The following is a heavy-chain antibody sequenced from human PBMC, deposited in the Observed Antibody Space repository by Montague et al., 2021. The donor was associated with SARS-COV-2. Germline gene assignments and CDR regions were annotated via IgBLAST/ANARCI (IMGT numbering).Heavy chain of an antibody. CDR2: MYDSGSN. D-gene: IGHD3-3*01. Sequence: SETLSLTCTVSGDSMNSNSDDWGWIRQPPGKGLEWIGTMYDSGSNYYNPTLKSRASIFVDKSKNQISLKLTSVTAADTATYYCARGQVTIFAVLIMLPAAGAIDVWGQGQRSPSRQ. V-gene: IGHV4-39*07. J-gene: IGHJ3*01. CDR1: GDSMNSNSDD. CDR3: ARGQVTIFAVLIMLPAAGAIDV.